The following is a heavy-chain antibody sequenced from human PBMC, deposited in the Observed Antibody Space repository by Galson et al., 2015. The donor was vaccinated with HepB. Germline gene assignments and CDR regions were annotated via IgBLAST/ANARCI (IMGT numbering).Heavy chain of an antibody. Sequence: SVKVSCKASGYTFTSYYMHWVRQAPGQGLEWMGIINPSGGSTSYAQKFQGRVTMTRDTSTSTVYMELSSLRSEDTAVYYCARDRPNYYDSSGYLWAFDIWGQGTMVTVSS. J-gene: IGHJ3*02. CDR3: ARDRPNYYDSSGYLWAFDI. V-gene: IGHV1-46*01. CDR2: INPSGGST. CDR1: GYTFTSYY. D-gene: IGHD3-22*01.